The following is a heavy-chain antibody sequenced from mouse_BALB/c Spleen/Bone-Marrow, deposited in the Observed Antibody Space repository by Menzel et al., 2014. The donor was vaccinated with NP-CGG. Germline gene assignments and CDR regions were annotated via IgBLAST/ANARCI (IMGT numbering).Heavy chain of an antibody. CDR1: GYTFXSYW. D-gene: IGHD1-1*01. CDR3: RSYDYAMDY. J-gene: IGHJ4*01. CDR2: IYPGSGST. Sequence: LKESGSELVRPGASVKLSCKASGYTFXSYWMHWVRQRPGQGLEWIGNIYPGSGSTNYDEKFKSKATLTVDTSSSTAYMQLSSLTSEDSAVYYCRSYDYAMDYWGQGTSVTVSS. V-gene: IGHV1S22*01.